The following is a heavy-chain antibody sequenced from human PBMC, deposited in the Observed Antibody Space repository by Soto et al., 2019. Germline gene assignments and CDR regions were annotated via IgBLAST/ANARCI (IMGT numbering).Heavy chain of an antibody. CDR1: GFTFSSYA. J-gene: IGHJ4*02. D-gene: IGHD2-21*01. V-gene: IGHV3-30-3*01. Sequence: GGSLRLSCAASGFTFSSYAMHWVRQAPGKGLEWVAVISYDGSNKYYADSVKGRFTISRDNSKNTLYLQMNSLRAEDTAVYYCARDPVFRTPFDYWGQGTLVTVSS. CDR2: ISYDGSNK. CDR3: ARDPVFRTPFDY.